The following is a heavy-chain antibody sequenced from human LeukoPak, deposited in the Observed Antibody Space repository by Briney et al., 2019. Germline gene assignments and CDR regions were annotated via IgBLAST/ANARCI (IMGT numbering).Heavy chain of an antibody. CDR2: INHSGST. CDR3: ARVRIAAAGRDWFDP. Sequence: KTSETLSLTCAVYGGSFSGYYWSWIRQPPGKGLEWIGEINHSGSTNYNPSLKSRVTISVDTSKNQFSLKLSSATAADTAVYYCARVRIAAAGRDWFDPWGLGTLVTVSS. V-gene: IGHV4-34*01. J-gene: IGHJ5*02. D-gene: IGHD6-13*01. CDR1: GGSFSGYY.